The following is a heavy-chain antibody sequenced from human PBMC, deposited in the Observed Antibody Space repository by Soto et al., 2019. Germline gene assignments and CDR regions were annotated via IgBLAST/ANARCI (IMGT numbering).Heavy chain of an antibody. CDR1: GGAFGRYS. D-gene: IGHD4-17*01. CDR2: VIPVFNTS. J-gene: IGHJ4*02. V-gene: IGHV1-69*01. CDR3: ARGDEMTAVTIFEY. Sequence: QVQLEQSGPEVKRPGTSVKVSCKASGGAFGRYSVSWVRQAPGQGLEWIGGVIPVFNTSNYSLKFQGRVALVADLSTNTVFMELRSLRSEDTALYYCARGDEMTAVTIFEYWGQGTLVTVSS.